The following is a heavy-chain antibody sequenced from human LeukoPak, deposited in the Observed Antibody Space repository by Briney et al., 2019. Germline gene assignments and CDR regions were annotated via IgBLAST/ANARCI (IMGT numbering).Heavy chain of an antibody. Sequence: ASVKVSCKVSGYTLTELSMHWVRQAPGKGLEWMGGFDPEDGETIYAQKFQGRVTMTEDTSTDTAYMELSSLRSEDTAVYYCATLGGWFWDFDYWGQGTLVTVSS. CDR2: FDPEDGET. J-gene: IGHJ4*02. CDR1: GYTLTELS. V-gene: IGHV1-24*01. CDR3: ATLGGWFWDFDY. D-gene: IGHD6-19*01.